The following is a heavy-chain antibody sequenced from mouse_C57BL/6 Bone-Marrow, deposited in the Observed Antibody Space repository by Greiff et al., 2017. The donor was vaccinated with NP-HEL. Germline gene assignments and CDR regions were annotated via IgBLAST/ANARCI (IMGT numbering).Heavy chain of an antibody. CDR3: ARMGYYSDY. CDR2: IWSGGGT. Sequence: QVQLQQSGPGLVQPSQSLSITCTVSGFSLTSYCVHGVRPSPGKGLEWLGVIWSGGGTDYNAAFTSSRCISKDNTKSQVFFKMISLPADDTAIYYCARMGYYSDYWGQGTTLTGSS. V-gene: IGHV2-2*01. CDR1: GFSLTSYC. J-gene: IGHJ2*01.